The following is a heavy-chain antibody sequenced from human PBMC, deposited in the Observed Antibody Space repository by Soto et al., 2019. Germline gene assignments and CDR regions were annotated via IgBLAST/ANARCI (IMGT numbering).Heavy chain of an antibody. CDR2: IYFSGRT. CDR3: ARVPIDTYMIYWSDP. Sequence: SETRSLTCTVSGDSVSSGDYYWTWIRQPPGKGLEWVGHIYFSGRTNYIPSLESRVTISLDTSKNQFSLKLTSVTAADTAVYYCARVPIDTYMIYWSDPWGQGTLVTVSS. CDR1: GDSVSSGDYY. D-gene: IGHD3-16*01. V-gene: IGHV4-61*08. J-gene: IGHJ5*02.